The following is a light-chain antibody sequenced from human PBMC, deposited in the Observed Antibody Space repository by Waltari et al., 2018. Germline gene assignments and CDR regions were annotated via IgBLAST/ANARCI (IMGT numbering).Light chain of an antibody. Sequence: DIQMTQSPSSVSASVGDRVTISCRASQDVSTWLALYQQKQGKAPNLLRHGASSLHSGVPSRFSGSGSETEFTLTINGLQPEDFATYYCQQSDSFPLTFGGATKVEIK. CDR3: QQSDSFPLT. CDR1: QDVSTW. V-gene: IGKV1-12*01. J-gene: IGKJ4*01. CDR2: GAS.